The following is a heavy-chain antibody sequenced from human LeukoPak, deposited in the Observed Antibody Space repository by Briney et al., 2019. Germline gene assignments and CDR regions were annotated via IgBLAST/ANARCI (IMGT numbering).Heavy chain of an antibody. V-gene: IGHV3-23*01. J-gene: IGHJ6*02. Sequence: GGSLRLSCAAPGFTFSSYAMSWVRQAPGKGLEWVSVISGSGGSTYYADSVKGRFTISRDNSKNTLYLQMNSLRVEDTAGYYCAKSPVPYCSGGSCYGMDVWGQGTTVTVSS. D-gene: IGHD2-15*01. CDR1: GFTFSSYA. CDR2: ISGSGGST. CDR3: AKSPVPYCSGGSCYGMDV.